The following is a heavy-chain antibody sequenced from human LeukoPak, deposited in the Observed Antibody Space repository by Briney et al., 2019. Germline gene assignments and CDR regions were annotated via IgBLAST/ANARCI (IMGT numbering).Heavy chain of an antibody. Sequence: GGSLRLSCAASGFTFSSHEMNWVRQAPGKGLEWVSHISSSGSTIYYADSVKGRFTISRDNAKNSLYLRMNSLRAEDTAVYYCASRYCALSDWGQGTLVTVSS. CDR3: ASRYCALSD. CDR1: GFTFSSHE. D-gene: IGHD2-21*01. CDR2: ISSSGSTI. J-gene: IGHJ4*02. V-gene: IGHV3-48*03.